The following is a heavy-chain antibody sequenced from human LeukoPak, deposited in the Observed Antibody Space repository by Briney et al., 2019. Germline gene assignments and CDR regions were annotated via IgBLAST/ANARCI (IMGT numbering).Heavy chain of an antibody. V-gene: IGHV4-34*01. Sequence: SETLSLTCAVYGGSFSGYYWSWIRQPPGKGLEWIGEINHSGSTNYNPSLKSRVTISVDTSKNQFSLKLSSVTAADTAVYYCAREVYGDPYFDYRGQGTLVTVSS. CDR1: GGSFSGYY. D-gene: IGHD4-17*01. CDR3: AREVYGDPYFDY. J-gene: IGHJ4*02. CDR2: INHSGST.